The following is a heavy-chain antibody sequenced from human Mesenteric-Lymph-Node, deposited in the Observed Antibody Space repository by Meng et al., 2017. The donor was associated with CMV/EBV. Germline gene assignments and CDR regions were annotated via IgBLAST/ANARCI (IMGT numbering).Heavy chain of an antibody. CDR1: GFIFSSFT. CDR2: IWYDGINK. D-gene: IGHD6-6*01. CDR3: AAEYQLLNVPYFEY. J-gene: IGHJ4*02. Sequence: GESLKISCADSGFIFSSFTMNWVRQAPGKGLEWVAVIWYDGINKYFADSVKGRFTLSRDNSKNMLYLQLNNLRDEDTAVYYCAAEYQLLNVPYFEYWGRGTQVTVSS. V-gene: IGHV3-33*08.